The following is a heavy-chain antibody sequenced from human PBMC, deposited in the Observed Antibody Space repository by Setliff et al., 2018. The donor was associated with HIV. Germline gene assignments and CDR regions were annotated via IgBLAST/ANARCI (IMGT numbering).Heavy chain of an antibody. CDR3: ASSRSLFGEEYFHH. CDR2: IYHSGSA. CDR1: GGSISGSSYY. D-gene: IGHD3-10*02. J-gene: IGHJ1*01. Sequence: LSLTCNVSGGSISGSSYYWGWIRQPPGKGLEWIGSIYHSGSASHNPSLKSRITISVDTSKNQFSLKLRSVTAADTAVYYCASSRSLFGEEYFHHWGQGTLVTVSS. V-gene: IGHV4-39*01.